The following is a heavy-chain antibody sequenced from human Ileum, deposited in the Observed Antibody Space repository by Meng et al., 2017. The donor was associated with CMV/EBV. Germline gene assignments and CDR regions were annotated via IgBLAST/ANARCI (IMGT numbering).Heavy chain of an antibody. V-gene: IGHV3-7*01. Sequence: GGSLRLSCAASGFTFSNYWMSWVRQAPGKGLEWVANINQDGSEKYYVGSAKGRFTISRDNAKNSMYLQMTSLRAEDAAVYYCARPSSSWYYFDYWVQGTLVTVSS. CDR3: ARPSSSWYYFDY. CDR1: GFTFSNYW. CDR2: INQDGSEK. D-gene: IGHD6-13*01. J-gene: IGHJ4*02.